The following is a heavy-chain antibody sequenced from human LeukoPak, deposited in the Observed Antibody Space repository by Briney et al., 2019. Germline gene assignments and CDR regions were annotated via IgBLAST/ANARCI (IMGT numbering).Heavy chain of an antibody. V-gene: IGHV4-61*02. Sequence: SQTLSLTCTVSGGSISSGSYYWSWIRQPAGKGLEWIGRIDSSGSTNYSPSLKSRVTISVDTSKNQFSLKLSSVTAADTAVYYCARAAGDFPPYYYYMDVWGKGTTVTVSS. CDR2: IDSSGST. D-gene: IGHD3-10*01. J-gene: IGHJ6*03. CDR3: ARAAGDFPPYYYYMDV. CDR1: GGSISSGSYY.